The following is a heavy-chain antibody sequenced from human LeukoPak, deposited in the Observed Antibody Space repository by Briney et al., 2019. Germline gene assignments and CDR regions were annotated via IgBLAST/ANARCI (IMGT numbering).Heavy chain of an antibody. CDR1: GDSISTSSSY. CDR2: IYYSGST. J-gene: IGHJ5*02. CDR3: ARVVVTSNWFDP. Sequence: SETLSLTCSVSGDSISTSSSYWGWIRQPPGKGLEWIGSIYYSGSTYYNTSLKSRVTIPVDTSKNQFSLKLNSVTAADTAVYYCARVVVTSNWFDPWGQGTLVTVSS. V-gene: IGHV4-39*01. D-gene: IGHD3-22*01.